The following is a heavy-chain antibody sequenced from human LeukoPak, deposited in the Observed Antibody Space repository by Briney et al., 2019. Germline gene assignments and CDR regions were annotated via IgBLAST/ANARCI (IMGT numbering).Heavy chain of an antibody. CDR2: IYTSGST. CDR1: GGSISSYY. D-gene: IGHD6-13*01. V-gene: IGHV4-4*07. CDR3: ARGGRRIAAAVFFDY. J-gene: IGHJ4*02. Sequence: SETLSLTCTVSGGSISSYYWSWIRRPAGKGPEWIGRIYTSGSTNYNPSLKSRVTMSVDTSKNQFSLKLSSVTAADTAVYYCARGGRRIAAAVFFDYWGQGTLVTVSS.